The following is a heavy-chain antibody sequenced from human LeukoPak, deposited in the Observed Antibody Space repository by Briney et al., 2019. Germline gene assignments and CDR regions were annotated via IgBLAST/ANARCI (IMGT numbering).Heavy chain of an antibody. D-gene: IGHD3-22*01. Sequence: SETLSLTCTVSGGSISSSSYYWGWIRQPPGKGLEWIGSIYYSGSTYYNPSLKSRVTISVDTSKNQFSLKLSSVTAADTAVYYCARSTYYYDSSGYSDYWGLGTLVTVSS. CDR1: GGSISSSSYY. CDR2: IYYSGST. V-gene: IGHV4-39*07. J-gene: IGHJ4*02. CDR3: ARSTYYYDSSGYSDY.